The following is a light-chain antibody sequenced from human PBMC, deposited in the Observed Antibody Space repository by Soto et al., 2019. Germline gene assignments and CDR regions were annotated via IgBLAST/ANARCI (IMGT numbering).Light chain of an antibody. J-gene: IGKJ5*01. Sequence: EIVSTHSPATLSLSAGERANLSCWATQSVSRYLAWHQQDPGQAPWLLFYDASNRASEIPARFSGSGSGTDFALKISRVEAEDVGVYYCMQGTHWPITFGQGTRLEI. CDR1: QSVSRY. V-gene: IGKV3-11*01. CDR2: DAS. CDR3: MQGTHWPIT.